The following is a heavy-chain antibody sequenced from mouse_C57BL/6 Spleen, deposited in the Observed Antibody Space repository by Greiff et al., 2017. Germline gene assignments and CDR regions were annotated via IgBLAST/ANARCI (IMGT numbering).Heavy chain of an antibody. CDR3: ARYTDWYFDV. V-gene: IGHV1-64*01. CDR1: GYTFTSYW. Sequence: QVQLQQPGAELVKPGASVKLSCKASGYTFTSYWMHWVKQRPGQGLEWIGMIHPNSGSTNYNEKFKSKATLTVDKSSSTAYMQLSSRTSEDSAVYYCARYTDWYFDVWGTGTTVTVSS. J-gene: IGHJ1*03. CDR2: IHPNSGST.